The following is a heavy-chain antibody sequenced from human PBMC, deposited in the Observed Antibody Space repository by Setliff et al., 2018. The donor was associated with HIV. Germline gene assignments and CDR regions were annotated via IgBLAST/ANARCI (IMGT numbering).Heavy chain of an antibody. V-gene: IGHV3-23*01. CDR2: ISGSGGST. Sequence: AGSLRLSCAASGFTFSSYASGWVRQAPGKGLEWVSAISGSGGSTYYADSVKGRFTISSDNSKNTLYLQMNSLRAEDTAVYYCAKDLDIVVVPAAPDAFDIWGQGTMVTVSS. CDR3: AKDLDIVVVPAAPDAFDI. J-gene: IGHJ3*02. CDR1: GFTFSSYA. D-gene: IGHD2-2*03.